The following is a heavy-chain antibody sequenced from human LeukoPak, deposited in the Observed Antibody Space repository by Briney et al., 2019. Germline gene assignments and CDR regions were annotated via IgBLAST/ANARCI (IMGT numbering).Heavy chain of an antibody. CDR2: IYHVGNT. Sequence: SETLSLTCDVSGYSVSSGYFWGWIRQPPGKGLEWIGSIYHVGNTFYNPSLRSRVTISFDTSKNQFSLTLTSVTAADTAVYYCARSPRWFFDLWGRGTLVTVSS. V-gene: IGHV4-38-2*01. CDR3: ARSPRWFFDL. J-gene: IGHJ2*01. CDR1: GYSVSSGYF.